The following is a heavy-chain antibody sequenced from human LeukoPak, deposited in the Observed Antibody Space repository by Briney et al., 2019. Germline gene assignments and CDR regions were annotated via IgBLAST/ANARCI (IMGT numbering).Heavy chain of an antibody. Sequence: GGSLRLSCAASGFTFRSYSMHWVRQAPGKGLEWVSFITSSSSTIYYADSVKGRFTISRDNAKNSLYLQMNSLRAEDTAVYYCARAIAVAYYYYYYGMDVWGQGTTVTVSS. D-gene: IGHD6-19*01. CDR3: ARAIAVAYYYYYYGMDV. CDR2: ITSSSSTI. V-gene: IGHV3-48*04. J-gene: IGHJ6*02. CDR1: GFTFRSYS.